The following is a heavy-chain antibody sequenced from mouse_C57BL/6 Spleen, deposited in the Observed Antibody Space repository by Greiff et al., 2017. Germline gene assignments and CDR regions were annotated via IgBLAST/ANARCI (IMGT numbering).Heavy chain of an antibody. CDR2: IYPGNSDT. Sequence: VQLQQSGTVLARPGASVKMSCKTSGYTFTSYWMHWVKQRPGQGLEWIGAIYPGNSDTSYNQKFKGKAKLTAVTSASTAYMELSSLTNEDSAVYYCTRGDDYESYWYFDVWGTGTTVTVSS. CDR3: TRGDDYESYWYFDV. CDR1: GYTFTSYW. D-gene: IGHD2-4*01. J-gene: IGHJ1*03. V-gene: IGHV1-5*01.